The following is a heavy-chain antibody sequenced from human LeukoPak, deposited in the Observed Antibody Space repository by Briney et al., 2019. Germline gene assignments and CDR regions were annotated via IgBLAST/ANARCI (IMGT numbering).Heavy chain of an antibody. V-gene: IGHV1-46*01. D-gene: IGHD6-19*01. CDR1: GYTFTSYY. J-gene: IGHJ2*01. Sequence: ASVKVSCKASGYTFTSYYIHWVRQAPGQGLEWMGIINPSGDSTSYAQKFQGRVTMTRDTSTSTVYMELSSLRSEDTAVYYCARDRSSPRYFDLWGRGTLVTVSS. CDR2: INPSGDST. CDR3: ARDRSSPRYFDL.